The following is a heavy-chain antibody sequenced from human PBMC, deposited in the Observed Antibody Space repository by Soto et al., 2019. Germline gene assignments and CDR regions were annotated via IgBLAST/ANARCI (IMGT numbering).Heavy chain of an antibody. CDR3: ARGNVAAPYYYYMDV. CDR2: INPNSGGT. Sequence: ASVKVSCKASGYTFTGYYMHWVRQAPGQGLEWMGWINPNSGGTNYAQKFQGWVTMTRDTSISTAYMELSRLRSDDTAVYYCARGNVAAPYYYYMDVWGKVTTVTVSS. J-gene: IGHJ6*03. D-gene: IGHD6-6*01. CDR1: GYTFTGYY. V-gene: IGHV1-2*04.